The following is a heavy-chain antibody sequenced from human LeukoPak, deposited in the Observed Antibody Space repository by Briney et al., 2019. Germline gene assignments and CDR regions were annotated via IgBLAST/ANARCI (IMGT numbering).Heavy chain of an antibody. Sequence: GGSLRLSCAASGFTFSSYGMHWVRQAPGKGLEWVAFIRYDGSNKYYADSVKGRFTISRDNSKNTLYLQMNSLRAEDTAVYYCAKDKRASGYYDSSGFYWGQGTLVTVSS. D-gene: IGHD3-22*01. CDR3: AKDKRASGYYDSSGFY. J-gene: IGHJ4*02. V-gene: IGHV3-30*02. CDR2: IRYDGSNK. CDR1: GFTFSSYG.